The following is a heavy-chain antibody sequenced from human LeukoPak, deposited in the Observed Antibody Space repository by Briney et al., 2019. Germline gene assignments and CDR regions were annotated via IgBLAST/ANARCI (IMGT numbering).Heavy chain of an antibody. D-gene: IGHD3-10*01. CDR3: AKDLGGSGSYYDYYFDY. V-gene: IGHV3-23*01. CDR1: GFTFSSYA. CDR2: ISGSGGST. J-gene: IGHJ4*02. Sequence: GGSLRLSCAASGFTFSSYAMSWVRQAPGKGLEWVSAISGSGGSTYYADSVKGRFTISRDNSKNTLYLQMNSLRAEDTAVYYCAKDLGGSGSYYDYYFDYWGQGTLVTVSS.